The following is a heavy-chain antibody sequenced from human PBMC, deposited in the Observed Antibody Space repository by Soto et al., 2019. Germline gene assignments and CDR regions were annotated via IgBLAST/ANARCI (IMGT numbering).Heavy chain of an antibody. V-gene: IGHV3-21*01. CDR2: ISSSSDYI. J-gene: IGHJ6*02. CDR3: ARDLQSYGMDV. Sequence: GGSLRLSCAASGFTFSSYNMNWVRQAPGKGLEWVSSISSSSDYIYYADSVKGRFTISRDNAKNSLYLQMNSLRAQDTAVYYCARDLQSYGMDVWGQGTTITVSS. CDR1: GFTFSSYN.